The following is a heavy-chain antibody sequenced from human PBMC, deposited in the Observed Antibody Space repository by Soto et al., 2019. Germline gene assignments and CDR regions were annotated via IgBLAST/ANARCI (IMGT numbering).Heavy chain of an antibody. Sequence: SETLSLTCTVSGGSISSGGYSWSWIRQPPGKGLEWIGYIYHSGSTYYNPSLKSRVTISVDTSKNQFSLKLSSVTAADTAVYYCMLGSGWKDFDYWGQGTLVTVSS. V-gene: IGHV4-30-2*01. CDR1: GGSISSGGYS. J-gene: IGHJ4*02. CDR2: IYHSGST. CDR3: MLGSGWKDFDY. D-gene: IGHD3-22*01.